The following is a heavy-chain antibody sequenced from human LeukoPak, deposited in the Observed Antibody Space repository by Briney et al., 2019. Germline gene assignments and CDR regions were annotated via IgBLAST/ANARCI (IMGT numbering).Heavy chain of an antibody. Sequence: PGGSLRLSCETSGFTFSIYWMNWVRQAPGKGLEWVANIRDDGSEEYYVDSVKGRFTISRDNAKNTLYLQMNSLRAEDTAVYYCASSLYVAAALRYWGQGTLVTVSS. CDR2: IRDDGSEE. CDR1: GFTFSIYW. J-gene: IGHJ4*02. D-gene: IGHD2-2*01. V-gene: IGHV3-7*01. CDR3: ASSLYVAAALRY.